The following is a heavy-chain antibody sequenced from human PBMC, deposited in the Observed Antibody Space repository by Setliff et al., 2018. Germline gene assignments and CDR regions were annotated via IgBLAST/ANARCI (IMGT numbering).Heavy chain of an antibody. J-gene: IGHJ4*02. V-gene: IGHV1-8*02. D-gene: IGHD1-7*01. CDR2: MNPNSGNT. CDR1: GYTFTSYD. CDR3: ARDAEGPYWNFPLGN. Sequence: GASVKVSCKASGYTFTSYDINWVRQATGQGLEWMGWMNPNSGNTGYAQKFQGRVTMTRNTSISTAYMELSSLRSEDMAVYYCARDAEGPYWNFPLGNWGQGTLVTVSS.